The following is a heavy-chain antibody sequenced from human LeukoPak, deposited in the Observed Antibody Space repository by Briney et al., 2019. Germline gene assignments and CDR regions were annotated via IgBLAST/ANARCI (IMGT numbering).Heavy chain of an antibody. V-gene: IGHV4-59*08. CDR1: GGSISSYY. D-gene: IGHD6-13*01. CDR2: IDYSGST. CDR3: AGSIAAAGYYYSVMDV. J-gene: IGHJ6*02. Sequence: SETLSLTCIVSGGSISSYYWSWIRQPPGKGLEWIGYIDYSGSTNYNPSLKSRVTISVDTSRNQISLKLSSVTAADTAVYYCAGSIAAAGYYYSVMDVWGQGTTVTVSS.